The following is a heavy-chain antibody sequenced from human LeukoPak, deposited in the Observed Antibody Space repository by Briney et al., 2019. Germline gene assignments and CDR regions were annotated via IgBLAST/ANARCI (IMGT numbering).Heavy chain of an antibody. CDR3: ATLTTVLTAYYFDY. V-gene: IGHV4-4*09. CDR2: IYHSGST. J-gene: IGHJ4*02. D-gene: IGHD4/OR15-4a*01. CDR1: SGSISSYY. Sequence: SETLSLTCTVSSGSISSYYWSWIRQPPGKGLEWIGYIYHSGSTDYNPSLKSRVTISVGTSKSQFSLKLTSETAADTAVYYCATLTTVLTAYYFDYWGQGTLVTVSS.